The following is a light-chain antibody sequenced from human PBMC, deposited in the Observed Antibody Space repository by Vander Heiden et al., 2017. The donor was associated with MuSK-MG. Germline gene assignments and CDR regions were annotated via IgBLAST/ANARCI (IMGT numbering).Light chain of an antibody. V-gene: IGKV1-39*01. CDR2: AAS. Sequence: DIQMTQPPCSLSASVGDRVTITCRASQSISSYLNWYQQKPGQAPKLLIYAASSLQSGVPSRFSGSGSGTDFTLTISSLQPEDFATYYCQQSYSTLYTFGQGTKVEIK. CDR3: QQSYSTLYT. CDR1: QSISSY. J-gene: IGKJ2*01.